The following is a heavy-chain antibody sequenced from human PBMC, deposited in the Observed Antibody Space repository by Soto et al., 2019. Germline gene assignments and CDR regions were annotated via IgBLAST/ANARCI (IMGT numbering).Heavy chain of an antibody. V-gene: IGHV4-34*01. J-gene: IGHJ4*02. Sequence: PSETLSLTCAVYGGSFSGYYWSWIRQPPGKGLEWIGEINHSGSTNYNPSLKSRVTISVDTSKNQFSLKLSSVTAADTAVYYCARKRGYSYGFGYWGQGTLVTVSS. CDR2: INHSGST. D-gene: IGHD5-18*01. CDR3: ARKRGYSYGFGY. CDR1: GGSFSGYY.